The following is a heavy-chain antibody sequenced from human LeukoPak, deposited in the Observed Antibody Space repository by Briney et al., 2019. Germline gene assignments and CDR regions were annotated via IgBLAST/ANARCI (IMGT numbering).Heavy chain of an antibody. CDR1: GFTFSNYW. J-gene: IGHJ6*02. V-gene: IGHV3-7*01. CDR2: IKQDGSEK. Sequence: GGSLRLSCAASGFTFSNYWMHWVRQAPGKGLEWVATIKQDGSEKYYVDSAKGRFTISRDNAKNSLYLQMNSLRAEDTAVYYCGRSMDFWGQGTTVTVSS. CDR3: GRSMDF.